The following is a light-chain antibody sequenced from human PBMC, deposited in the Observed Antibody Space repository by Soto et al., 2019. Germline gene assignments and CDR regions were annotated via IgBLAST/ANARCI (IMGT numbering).Light chain of an antibody. CDR2: DAS. V-gene: IGKV3-20*01. CDR1: QSVSNNY. CDR3: QQYGNSPIT. J-gene: IGKJ5*01. Sequence: EIVLTQSPGTLSLSPGERATLSCRASQSVSNNYLAWYQQKPGQAPRRLIYDASNRATGIPDRFSGSGSGTDFTLTISRLEPEDFAVYYCQQYGNSPITFGQGTRLEI.